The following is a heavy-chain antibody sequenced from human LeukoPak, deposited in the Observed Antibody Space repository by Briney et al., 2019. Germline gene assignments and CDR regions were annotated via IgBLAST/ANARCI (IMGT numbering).Heavy chain of an antibody. Sequence: SGTLSLTCAVSGGSVSSSNWWSWVRQPPGKGLEWIGEIYHSGSTNYNPSLKSRVTISVDTSKNQFSLKLSSVTAADTAVYYCARARAGGTTVTTWGQGTLVTVSS. D-gene: IGHD4-11*01. J-gene: IGHJ5*02. CDR1: GGSVSSSNW. CDR3: ARARAGGTTVTT. V-gene: IGHV4-4*02. CDR2: IYHSGST.